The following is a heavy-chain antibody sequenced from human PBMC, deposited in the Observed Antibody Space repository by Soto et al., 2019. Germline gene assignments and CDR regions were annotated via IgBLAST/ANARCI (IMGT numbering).Heavy chain of an antibody. J-gene: IGHJ4*02. V-gene: IGHV3-30-3*01. CDR1: GFTFSSYA. Sequence: GGSLRLSCAASGFTFSSYAMHWFRQAPGTGLEWVAVISYEGSNKYYADSVKGRFTISRDNSKNTLYLQMNSLRTEDTAVYYCARVLGGMATVPFDYWGQGALVTVSS. CDR2: ISYEGSNK. CDR3: ARVLGGMATVPFDY. D-gene: IGHD4-4*01.